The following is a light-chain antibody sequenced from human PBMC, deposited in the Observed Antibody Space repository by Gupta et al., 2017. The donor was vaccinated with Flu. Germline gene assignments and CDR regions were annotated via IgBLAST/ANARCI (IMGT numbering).Light chain of an antibody. CDR1: QSISSY. Sequence: DIQMTQSPSSLSASVGDRVTITCRASQSISSYLNWYQQKPGKAPKLLIYAASSVQSGVPSTFSGSGSGTDFTLTISRLQPEDFATYYCQQRESTPWTFGQGTKVEIK. CDR3: QQRESTPWT. CDR2: AAS. V-gene: IGKV1-39*01. J-gene: IGKJ1*01.